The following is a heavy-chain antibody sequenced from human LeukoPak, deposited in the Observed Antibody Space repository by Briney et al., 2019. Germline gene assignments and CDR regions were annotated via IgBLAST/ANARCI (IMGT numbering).Heavy chain of an antibody. CDR1: GFTFSSYA. CDR2: ISYDGSNK. CDR3: AKDMGLTGTSFDY. J-gene: IGHJ4*02. Sequence: QPGGSLRLSCAASGFTFSSYAMHWVRQAPGKGLEGVAVISYDGSNKYYADSVKGRFTISRDNSKNTLYLQMNSLRAEDTAVYYCAKDMGLTGTSFDYWGQGTLVTVSS. D-gene: IGHD1-20*01. V-gene: IGHV3-30-3*01.